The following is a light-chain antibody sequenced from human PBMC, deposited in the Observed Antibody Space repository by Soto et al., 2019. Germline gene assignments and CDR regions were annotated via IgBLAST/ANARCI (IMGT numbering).Light chain of an antibody. V-gene: IGKV3-15*01. Sequence: IVLPQSPGTLSLSPGARATLSCRASQSVSSSYLAWYQQKPGQAPRLLIYGVSTRATGIPARFSGSGSGTEFTLTISSLQSDDFAIYYCHHYNNWPETFGHGTKVDIK. CDR2: GVS. CDR1: QSVSSSY. CDR3: HHYNNWPET. J-gene: IGKJ1*01.